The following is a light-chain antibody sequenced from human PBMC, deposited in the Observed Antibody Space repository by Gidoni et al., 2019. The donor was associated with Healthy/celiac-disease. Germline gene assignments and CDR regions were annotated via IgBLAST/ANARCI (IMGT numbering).Light chain of an antibody. CDR2: WAS. V-gene: IGKV4-1*01. Sequence: DLVMTQSPDSLAVSLGERATLNCKSSQSVLYSSNNKNYLAWYQQKPGQPPKLLIYWASTRESGVPDRFSGSGSGTDFTLTISSLQAEDVAVYYCQQYYSTPQTFGQXTKVEIK. CDR1: QSVLYSSNNKNY. CDR3: QQYYSTPQT. J-gene: IGKJ1*01.